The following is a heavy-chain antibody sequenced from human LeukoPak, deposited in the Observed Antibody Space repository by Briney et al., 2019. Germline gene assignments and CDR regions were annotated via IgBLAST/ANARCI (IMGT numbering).Heavy chain of an antibody. CDR3: AREKSTMVRRGHYYYYGMDV. J-gene: IGHJ6*02. Sequence: GGSLRLSFAASGFTVSSNYMSWVRQAPGKGLEWVSVIYIGGSTYYADSVKGRFTISRDNSKNTLYLQMNSLRAEDTAVYYCAREKSTMVRRGHYYYYGMDVWGQGTTVTVSS. CDR1: GFTVSSNY. V-gene: IGHV3-66*01. D-gene: IGHD3-10*01. CDR2: IYIGGST.